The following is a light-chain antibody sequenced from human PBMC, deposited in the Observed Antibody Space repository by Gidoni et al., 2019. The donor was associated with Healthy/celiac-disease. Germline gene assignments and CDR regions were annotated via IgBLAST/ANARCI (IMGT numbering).Light chain of an antibody. J-gene: IGKJ2*01. CDR1: QSVSSY. CDR2: DAS. V-gene: IGKV3-11*01. Sequence: EIVLTQSPATLSLSPVERATLPCRASQSVSSYLAWYQQKPGQAPRLLIYDASNRATGIPARFSGSGSGTDFTLTICRLEPEDFAVYCCQQRSNWPVTFGQGTKLEIK. CDR3: QQRSNWPVT.